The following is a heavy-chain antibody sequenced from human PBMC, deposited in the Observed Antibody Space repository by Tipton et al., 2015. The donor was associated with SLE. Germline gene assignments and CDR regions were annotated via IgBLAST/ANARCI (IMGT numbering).Heavy chain of an antibody. Sequence: TLSLTCTFYGGSFSAFYWSWIRQPPGKGLEWIGNIYDSGSPNYNPSLKSRVTISVDTSKNQFSLKLRSVTAADTALYYCARDRDGDDRDVLDIWGQGTLATVSS. CDR1: GGSFSAFY. V-gene: IGHV4-59*01. CDR2: IYDSGSP. CDR3: ARDRDGDDRDVLDI. D-gene: IGHD4-17*01. J-gene: IGHJ3*02.